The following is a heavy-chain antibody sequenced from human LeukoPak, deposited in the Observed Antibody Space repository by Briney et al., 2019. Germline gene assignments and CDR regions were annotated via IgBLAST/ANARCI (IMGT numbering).Heavy chain of an antibody. CDR3: ARDLDRDEYGDFTDY. CDR1: GYTFTSHA. CDR2: INGATGNT. J-gene: IGHJ4*02. V-gene: IGHV1-3*01. Sequence: ASVTLSCKASGYTFTSHALHWVRQAPGESLEWMAWINGATGNTEYSQKFQARVTITRDTSASTAYMELSSLRSEDTAVYYCARDLDRDEYGDFTDYWGQGTLVTVSS. D-gene: IGHD2-21*02.